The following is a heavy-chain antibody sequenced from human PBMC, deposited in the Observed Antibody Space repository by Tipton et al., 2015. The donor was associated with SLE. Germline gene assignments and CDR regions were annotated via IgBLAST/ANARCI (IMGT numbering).Heavy chain of an antibody. J-gene: IGHJ3*02. CDR1: GDSISSSSYS. D-gene: IGHD2-15*01. V-gene: IGHV4-39*07. CDR2: VSFSGNT. Sequence: TLSLTCTVSGDSISSSSYSWAWIRQPPGKGLEWIGSVSFSGNTHYNPSLKSRVTISVDTSNNQFSLRLSSVTAADTAVYYCARVVYSGAFDIWGQGTIVTVSS. CDR3: ARVVYSGAFDI.